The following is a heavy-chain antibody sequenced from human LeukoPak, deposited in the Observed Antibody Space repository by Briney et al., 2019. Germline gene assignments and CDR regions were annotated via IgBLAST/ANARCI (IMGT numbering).Heavy chain of an antibody. D-gene: IGHD3-10*01. V-gene: IGHV3-74*01. CDR1: GFTFSSYW. J-gene: IGHJ6*03. Sequence: GGSLRLSCAASGFTFSSYWMHWVRQAPGKGLVWVSRINSDGSSTSYADSVKGRFTISRDNAKNTLYLQMNSLRAEDTAVYYCARAIYYGSGSYPYYYYYYMDVWGKGTTVTVSS. CDR3: ARAIYYGSGSYPYYYYYYMDV. CDR2: INSDGSST.